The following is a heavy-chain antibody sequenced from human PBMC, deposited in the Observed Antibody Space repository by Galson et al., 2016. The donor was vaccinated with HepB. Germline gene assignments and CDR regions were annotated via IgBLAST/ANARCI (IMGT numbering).Heavy chain of an antibody. CDR2: VYYSGST. CDR3: ARAHPTIFGVDPPATYYYYGIDV. CDR1: GGSISSYY. V-gene: IGHV4-59*01. J-gene: IGHJ6*02. Sequence: SETLSLTCTVSGGSISSYYWSWIRQPPGKALEWIGYVYYSGSTDYNPSLKSRVTISVDTSKNQFSLKLSSVTAADTAVYYCARAHPTIFGVDPPATYYYYGIDVWGQGTTVTVSS. D-gene: IGHD3-3*01.